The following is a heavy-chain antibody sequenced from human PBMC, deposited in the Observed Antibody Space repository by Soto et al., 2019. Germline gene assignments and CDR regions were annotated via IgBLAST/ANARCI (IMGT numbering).Heavy chain of an antibody. J-gene: IGHJ6*02. Sequence: SETLSLTCTVSGGSISSGGYYWSWIRQHPGKGLEWIGYIYYSGSTYYNPSLKSRVTISVDTSKNQFSLKLSSVPSADTAVYYCARVFADGPPYDYYGMDVWGQGTTVTV. CDR2: IYYSGST. CDR1: GGSISSGGYY. CDR3: ARVFADGPPYDYYGMDV. D-gene: IGHD3-16*01. V-gene: IGHV4-31*03.